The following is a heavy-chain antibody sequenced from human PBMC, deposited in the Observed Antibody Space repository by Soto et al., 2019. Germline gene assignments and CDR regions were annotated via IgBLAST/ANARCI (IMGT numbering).Heavy chain of an antibody. CDR2: ISAYNGNT. CDR3: ARGITFGGVIPYYYGMDV. J-gene: IGHJ6*04. V-gene: IGHV1-18*04. Sequence: ASVKVSCKASGYTFTSYGISWVRQAPGQGLEWMGWISAYNGNTNYAQKLHARVTMTTDTSTSTADMELRSLRSDDTAVYYCARGITFGGVIPYYYGMDVWGKGTTVTVSS. D-gene: IGHD3-16*02. CDR1: GYTFTSYG.